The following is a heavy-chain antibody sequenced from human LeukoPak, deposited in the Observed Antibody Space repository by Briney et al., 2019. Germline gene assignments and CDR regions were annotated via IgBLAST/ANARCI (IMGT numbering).Heavy chain of an antibody. Sequence: GGSLRLSCAASGFTFSSYWTSWVRQAPGKGLEWVANIKQDGSEKYYVDSVKGRFTISRDNAKNSLYLQMNSLRAEDTAVYYCARDQAASQVYYFDYWGQGTLVTVSS. CDR2: IKQDGSEK. CDR1: GFTFSSYW. CDR3: ARDQAASQVYYFDY. V-gene: IGHV3-7*01. J-gene: IGHJ4*02. D-gene: IGHD2-15*01.